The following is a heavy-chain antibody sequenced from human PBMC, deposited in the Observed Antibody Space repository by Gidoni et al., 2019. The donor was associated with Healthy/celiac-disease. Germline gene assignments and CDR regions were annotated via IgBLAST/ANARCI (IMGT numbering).Heavy chain of an antibody. CDR3: ARDRLYYSYYMDV. V-gene: IGHV3-33*01. Sequence: QVQLVESGGDVVPPGRSLRLSCAASGFTFSSYGIHWVRQAPGKELEWVAVIWYDGSDKDYVDSVQGRFTISRDNSKNTLYLQMNSLRAEDTAVYYCARDRLYYSYYMDVWGKGTTVTVSS. CDR1: GFTFSSYG. D-gene: IGHD3-16*01. CDR2: IWYDGSDK. J-gene: IGHJ6*04.